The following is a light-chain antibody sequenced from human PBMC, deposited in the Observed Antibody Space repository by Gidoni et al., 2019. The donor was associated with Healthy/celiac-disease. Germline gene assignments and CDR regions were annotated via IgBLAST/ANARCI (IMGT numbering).Light chain of an antibody. V-gene: IGKV2-28*01. CDR1: QSLLHSNGYNY. CDR3: MEGLPTRG. Sequence: DIVLTQSPLPLPVTPGEPASISCRSSQSLLHSNGYNYLGWYLQKPGQSPQLLSYLGSNRASGGPGRVSGRGAGTGFTLKSSRVGAGGGGVYCCMEGLPTRGFGQGTKLEIK. CDR2: LGS. J-gene: IGKJ2*03.